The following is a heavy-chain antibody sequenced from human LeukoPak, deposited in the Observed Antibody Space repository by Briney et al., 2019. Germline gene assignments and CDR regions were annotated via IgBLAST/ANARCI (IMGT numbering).Heavy chain of an antibody. D-gene: IGHD2-15*01. V-gene: IGHV1-69*06. J-gene: IGHJ4*02. CDR3: ARENCSGGSCYSPDTFDY. Sequence: RASVKVSCKASGGTFSSYAISWVRQAPGQGLEWMGGIIPIFGTANYAQKFQGRVTITADKSTSTAYMELSSLRSEDTAVYYCARENCSGGSCYSPDTFDYWGQGTLVTVSS. CDR1: GGTFSSYA. CDR2: IIPIFGTA.